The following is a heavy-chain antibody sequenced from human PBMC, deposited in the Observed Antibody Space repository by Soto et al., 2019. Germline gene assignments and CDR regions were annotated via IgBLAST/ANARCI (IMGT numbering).Heavy chain of an antibody. Sequence: PGGSLRLSCAARGFTFTKYAMTWVRQAPGKGLEWVSSISKSGGDTYYADSVKGRFTISRDNSKNTLYLQMSGLRAEGTALYFCAKDTYSSSWYFWGQGTLVTVSS. V-gene: IGHV3-23*01. CDR1: GFTFTKYA. CDR3: AKDTYSSSWYF. J-gene: IGHJ4*02. D-gene: IGHD2-2*01. CDR2: ISKSGGDT.